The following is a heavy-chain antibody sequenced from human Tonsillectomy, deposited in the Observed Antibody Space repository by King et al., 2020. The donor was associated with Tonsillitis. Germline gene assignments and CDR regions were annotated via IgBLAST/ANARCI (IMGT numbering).Heavy chain of an antibody. CDR2: IYDSGRT. V-gene: IGHV4-59*08. CDR1: GGSISSHY. CDR3: VRLVATSREGWYFDL. Sequence: VQLQESGPGLVKPSETLSLTCTVSGGSISSHYWNWIRQPPGKGLEWIGYIYDSGRTKYNPSLKSRVTISVDTSKKQFSLRLKSVTAAETAVYYCVRLVATSREGWYFDLWGRGTLVTVSS. J-gene: IGHJ2*01. D-gene: IGHD5-24*01.